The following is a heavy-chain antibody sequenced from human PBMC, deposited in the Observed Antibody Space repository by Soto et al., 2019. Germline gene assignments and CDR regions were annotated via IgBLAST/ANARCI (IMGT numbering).Heavy chain of an antibody. Sequence: KPSETLSLTCAVYGGSFSGYYWSWIRQPPGKGLEWIGEINHSGSTNYNPSLKSRVTISVDTSKNQFSLKLSSVTAADTAVYYCARQGYCSSTSCYNYYYYGMDVWGQGTTVTVSS. CDR1: GGSFSGYY. V-gene: IGHV4-34*01. CDR3: ARQGYCSSTSCYNYYYYGMDV. D-gene: IGHD2-2*01. J-gene: IGHJ6*02. CDR2: INHSGST.